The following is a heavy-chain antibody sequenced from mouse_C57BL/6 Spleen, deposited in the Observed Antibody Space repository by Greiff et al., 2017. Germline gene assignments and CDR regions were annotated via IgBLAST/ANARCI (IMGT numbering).Heavy chain of an antibody. Sequence: LMESGGGLVKPGGSLKLSCAASGFTFSDYGMHWVRQAPEKGLEWVAYISSGSSTIYYADTVKGRFTISRDNAKNTLFLQMTSLRSEDTAMYYCARNWENAMDYWGQGTSVTVSS. CDR1: GFTFSDYG. CDR2: ISSGSSTI. CDR3: ARNWENAMDY. D-gene: IGHD4-1*01. J-gene: IGHJ4*01. V-gene: IGHV5-17*01.